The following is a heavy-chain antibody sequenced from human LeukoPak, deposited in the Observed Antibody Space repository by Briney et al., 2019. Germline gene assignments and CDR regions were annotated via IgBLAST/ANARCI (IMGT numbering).Heavy chain of an antibody. Sequence: GRSLRLSCAASGFSFSSYGMHWVRQAPGKGLEWVALIWSDGNNKYYADSAQGRFTISRDNSKNTLYLQMNSLRAEDTAVYYCARDRASSWYGMDVWGQGTTVTVSS. V-gene: IGHV3-33*01. CDR2: IWSDGNNK. D-gene: IGHD6-13*01. J-gene: IGHJ6*02. CDR3: ARDRASSWYGMDV. CDR1: GFSFSSYG.